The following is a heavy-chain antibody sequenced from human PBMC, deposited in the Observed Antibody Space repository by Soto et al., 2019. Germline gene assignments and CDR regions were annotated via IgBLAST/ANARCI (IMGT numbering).Heavy chain of an antibody. Sequence: QITLKESGPTLVKPTQTLTLTCTFSGFSLSTGGVGVGWIRQPPGKALEWLALIYWDDDKRYSPSQKSRFTITKDTSKNEVVFSMTNMDPEDTATYYCAHRPGSSSWLHWGQGTLVTVSS. CDR1: GFSLSTGGVG. J-gene: IGHJ4*02. CDR3: AHRPGSSSWLH. CDR2: IYWDDDK. D-gene: IGHD6-13*01. V-gene: IGHV2-5*02.